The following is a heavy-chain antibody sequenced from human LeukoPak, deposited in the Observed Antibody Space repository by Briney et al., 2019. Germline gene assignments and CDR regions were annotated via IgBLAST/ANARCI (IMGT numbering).Heavy chain of an antibody. V-gene: IGHV4-30-4*01. CDR3: AIKRGQGSDD. D-gene: IGHD1-14*01. J-gene: IGHJ1*01. Sequence: SETLSLTCTVSGATISSDYYSWSRIRQPPGKGLEWIGYIYYSGGSSYNPSLKSRLTISIDTSKNQFSLKLSSVTAADTAVYYCAIKRGQGSDDWGQRWPVTVSS. CDR2: IYYSGGS. CDR1: GATISSDYYS.